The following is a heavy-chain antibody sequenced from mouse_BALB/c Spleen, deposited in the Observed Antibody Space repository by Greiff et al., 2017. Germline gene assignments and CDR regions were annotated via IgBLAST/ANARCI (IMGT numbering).Heavy chain of an antibody. V-gene: IGHV1S137*01. CDR1: GYTFTDYA. D-gene: IGHD2-4*01. CDR3: ARYDYDRYYAMDY. J-gene: IGHJ4*01. Sequence: QVQLQQSGAELVRPGVSVKISCKGSGYTFTDYAMHWVKQSHAKSLEWIGVISTYYGDASYNQKFKGKATMTVDKSSSTAYMELARLTSEDSAIYYCARYDYDRYYAMDYWGQGTSVTVSS. CDR2: ISTYYGDA.